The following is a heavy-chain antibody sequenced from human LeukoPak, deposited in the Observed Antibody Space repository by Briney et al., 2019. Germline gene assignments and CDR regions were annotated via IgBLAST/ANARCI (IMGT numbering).Heavy chain of an antibody. J-gene: IGHJ3*02. CDR2: IVVGSGNT. CDR1: GFTFTSSA. Sequence: ASVKVSCKASGFTFTSSAMQWVRQARGQRLEWIGWIVVGSGNTNYAQKFQERVTITRDMSTSTAYMELSSLRSEDTAVYYCAGPYDSSGIDAFDIWGQGTMVTVSS. CDR3: AGPYDSSGIDAFDI. D-gene: IGHD3-22*01. V-gene: IGHV1-58*02.